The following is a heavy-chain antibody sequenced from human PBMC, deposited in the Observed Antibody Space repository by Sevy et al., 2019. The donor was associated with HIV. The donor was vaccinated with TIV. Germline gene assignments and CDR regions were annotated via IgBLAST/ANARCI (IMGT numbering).Heavy chain of an antibody. CDR1: GFTFSSYG. CDR2: ISYDGSNK. CDR3: AKDQYYDILTGYPNLYYGMDV. D-gene: IGHD3-9*01. V-gene: IGHV3-30*18. Sequence: GALRLSCAASGFTFSSYGMHWVRQAPGKGLEWVAVISYDGSNKYYADSVKGRFTISRDNSKNTLYLQMNSLRAEDTAVYYCAKDQYYDILTGYPNLYYGMDVWGQGTTVTVSS. J-gene: IGHJ6*02.